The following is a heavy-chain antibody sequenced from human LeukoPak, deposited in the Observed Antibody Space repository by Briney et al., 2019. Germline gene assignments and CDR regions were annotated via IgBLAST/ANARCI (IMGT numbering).Heavy chain of an antibody. Sequence: PGGSLRLSCAASGFAFSNFAMHWVRQAPGKGLEWVAVVSYEGTIKYYTGSAKGRFTISRDNSNNIISLQMNNLTTEDTATYYCAREKFDSWGQGTLVTVSP. J-gene: IGHJ5*01. V-gene: IGHV3-30*14. CDR3: AREKFDS. CDR2: VSYEGTIK. CDR1: GFAFSNFA.